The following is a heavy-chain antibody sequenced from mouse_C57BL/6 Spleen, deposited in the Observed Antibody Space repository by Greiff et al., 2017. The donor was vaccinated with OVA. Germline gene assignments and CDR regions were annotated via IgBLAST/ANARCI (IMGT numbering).Heavy chain of an antibody. CDR1: GYTFTDYE. CDR2: IDPETGGT. D-gene: IGHD1-1*01. V-gene: IGHV1-15*01. Sequence: QVQLKQSGAELVRPGASVTLSCKASGYTFTDYEMHWVKQTTVHGLEWIGAIDPETGGTAYNQKFKGKAILTADKSASTAYMELRSLTSEDSAVYYCTRYLYYYGARFAYWGQGTLVTVSA. J-gene: IGHJ3*01. CDR3: TRYLYYYGARFAY.